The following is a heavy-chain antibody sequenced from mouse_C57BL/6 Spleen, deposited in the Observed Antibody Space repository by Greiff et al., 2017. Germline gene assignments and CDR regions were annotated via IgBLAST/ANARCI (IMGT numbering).Heavy chain of an antibody. Sequence: QVQLQQSGAELVKPGASVKLSCKASGYTFTEYTIHWVKQRSGQGLEWIGWFYPGSGSIKYNEKFKDKATLTADKSSIKVYMELSRLTSEDSAVYFCARHEYYGSPNDYYAMDYWGQGTSDTVSS. CDR3: ARHEYYGSPNDYYAMDY. CDR2: FYPGSGSI. CDR1: GYTFTEYT. V-gene: IGHV1-62-2*01. D-gene: IGHD1-1*01. J-gene: IGHJ4*01.